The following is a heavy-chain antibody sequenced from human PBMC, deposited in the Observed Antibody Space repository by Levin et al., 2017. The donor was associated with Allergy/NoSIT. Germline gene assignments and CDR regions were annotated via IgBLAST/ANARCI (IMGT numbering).Heavy chain of an antibody. Sequence: GSLKISCAASGFPFSSYEMNWVRRAPGKGLEWVSYISSTGSTIYSADSVKGRFTISRDNAKNSLYLHMNSLRAEDTAVYYCARQLGNFWSGYNYFDYWGQGTLVTVSS. CDR2: ISSTGSTI. D-gene: IGHD3-3*01. CDR1: GFPFSSYE. V-gene: IGHV3-48*03. CDR3: ARQLGNFWSGYNYFDY. J-gene: IGHJ4*02.